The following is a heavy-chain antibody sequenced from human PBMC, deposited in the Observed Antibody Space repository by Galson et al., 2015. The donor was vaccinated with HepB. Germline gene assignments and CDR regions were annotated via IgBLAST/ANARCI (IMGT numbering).Heavy chain of an antibody. CDR1: GFTFSNYG. Sequence: SLRLTCAASGFTFSNYGMHWVRQAPGKGLECVAVRDSVKGRFTISTDNSKNTLSLLINSLRDEDTAIYYCARSPAAAGHFDFWGQGTLLTVSS. CDR3: ARSPAAAGHFDF. J-gene: IGHJ4*02. D-gene: IGHD6-13*01. V-gene: IGHV3-33*01.